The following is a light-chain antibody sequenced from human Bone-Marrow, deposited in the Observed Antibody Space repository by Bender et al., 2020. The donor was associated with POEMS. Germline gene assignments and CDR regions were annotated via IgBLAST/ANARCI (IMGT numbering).Light chain of an antibody. CDR3: CSYAGSSDWV. CDR1: SSDVGSYNL. V-gene: IGLV2-23*01. Sequence: QSALTQPASVSGSPGQLITISCTGTSSDVGSYNLVSWYQQQPGKAPKLMIYEGSKRPSVISNRFSGSKSGNTASLTISGLQADDEADYYCCSYAGSSDWVFGGGTKVTVL. J-gene: IGLJ3*02. CDR2: EGS.